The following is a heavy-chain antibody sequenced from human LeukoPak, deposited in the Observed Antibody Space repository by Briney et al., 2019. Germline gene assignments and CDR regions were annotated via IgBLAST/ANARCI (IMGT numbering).Heavy chain of an antibody. V-gene: IGHV4-59*02. Sequence: SETLSLTCTVSGGSVSRYFWRWVRQPPGKGLQWIGHIYADGRTKYNPSLESRVAISVDTSKNQFSLKLSSVTPADTAVYYCAKDLLSSAAAGDYWGQGTLVTVSS. CDR1: GGSVSRYF. CDR2: IYADGRT. J-gene: IGHJ4*02. CDR3: AKDLLSSAAAGDY. D-gene: IGHD6-13*01.